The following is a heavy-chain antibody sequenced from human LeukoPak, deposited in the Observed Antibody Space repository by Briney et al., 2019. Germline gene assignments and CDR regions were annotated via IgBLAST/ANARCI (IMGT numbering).Heavy chain of an antibody. CDR2: IYYSRST. CDR1: GGSISSYY. CDR3: AREDCSGGSCPFDP. V-gene: IGHV4-59*12. Sequence: KTSETLSLTCTVSGGSISSYYWSWIRQPPGKGLEWIGYIYYSRSTNYNPSLKSRVTISVDTSKNQFSLKLSSVTAADTAVYYCAREDCSGGSCPFDPWGQGTLVTVSS. J-gene: IGHJ5*02. D-gene: IGHD2-15*01.